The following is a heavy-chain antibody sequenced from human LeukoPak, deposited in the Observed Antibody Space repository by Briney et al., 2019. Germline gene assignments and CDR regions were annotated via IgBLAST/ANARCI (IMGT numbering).Heavy chain of an antibody. Sequence: SETLSLTCTVSGYSINSGYYWGWIRQPPGKGLEWIGSIYHSGSTYYNPSLKSRVTISVDTSKNLFSLKLSSVTAADTAVYYCARFYSNYFIDYWGQGTLVTVSS. CDR1: GYSINSGYY. J-gene: IGHJ4*02. D-gene: IGHD4-11*01. V-gene: IGHV4-38-2*02. CDR3: ARFYSNYFIDY. CDR2: IYHSGST.